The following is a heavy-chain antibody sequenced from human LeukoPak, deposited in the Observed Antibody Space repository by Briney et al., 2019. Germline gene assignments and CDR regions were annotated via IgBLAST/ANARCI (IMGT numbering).Heavy chain of an antibody. D-gene: IGHD6-6*01. CDR3: ARRYSTSSVEDFDY. J-gene: IGHJ4*02. CDR2: IKKDGREI. Sequence: GGSLRLSCVASGFTFSRHWMAWVRQAPGKGLEWAANIKKDGREIYYMDSVKGRFTISRDNAKNSLYLQMNSLRAEDTAVYYCARRYSTSSVEDFDYWGQGTLVTVSS. V-gene: IGHV3-7*01. CDR1: GFTFSRHW.